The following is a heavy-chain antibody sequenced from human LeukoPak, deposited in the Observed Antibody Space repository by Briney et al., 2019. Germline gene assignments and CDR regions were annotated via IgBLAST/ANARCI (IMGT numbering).Heavy chain of an antibody. J-gene: IGHJ4*02. D-gene: IGHD6-13*01. CDR3: AAGIAAAGIGY. Sequence: ASVKVSCKASGYTFTNYAISWVRQAPGQGLEWMGWISVYNANTNDAQKFQGRVTVTTDTSTNTAYMELRSLRSDDTAVYYCAAGIAAAGIGYWGQGTLVTVSS. V-gene: IGHV1-18*01. CDR2: ISVYNANT. CDR1: GYTFTNYA.